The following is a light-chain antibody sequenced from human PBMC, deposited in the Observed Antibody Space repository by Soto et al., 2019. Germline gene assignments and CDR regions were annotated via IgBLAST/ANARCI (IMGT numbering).Light chain of an antibody. CDR2: EDI. CDR3: CSSAGGASVV. J-gene: IGLJ2*01. CDR1: ISDVGGYNL. Sequence: QSALTQPASVSGSPGQSITISCTGTISDVGGYNLVSWYQQHPDKAPKLIIYEDIERPSGVSHRFSDSTSGNTASLTISGLQTEDEAKSFCCSSAGGASVVFGGGTKVTVL. V-gene: IGLV2-23*01.